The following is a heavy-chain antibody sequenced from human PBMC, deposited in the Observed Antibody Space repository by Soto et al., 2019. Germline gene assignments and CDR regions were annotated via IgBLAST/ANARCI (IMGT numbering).Heavy chain of an antibody. J-gene: IGHJ4*02. CDR1: GFSLSTTGVG. V-gene: IGHV2-5*02. CDR2: IYWDDDK. Sequence: QITLKESGPTLVKPTQTLTLTCTSSGFSLSTTGVGVGWIRQPPGKALEWLALIYWDDDKRYSPTLKSRLTITKDTSKNQGILTMTNMDPVDTGTYYCAHAPGVGAFDDWGQGTLVTVSS. CDR3: AHAPGVGAFDD. D-gene: IGHD1-26*01.